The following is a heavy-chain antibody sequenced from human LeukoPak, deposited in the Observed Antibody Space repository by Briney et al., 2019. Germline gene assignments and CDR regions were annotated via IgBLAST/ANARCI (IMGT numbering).Heavy chain of an antibody. CDR1: GYTFTSYY. V-gene: IGHV1-46*01. CDR2: INPSGGST. Sequence: GASVKVSCKASGYTFTSYYMHWVRQAPGQGLEWMGLINPSGGSTSYAQKFQGRVTMTRDTSTSTVYMELSSLRSEDTAVYYCARDDCSGGSCHRFDYWGQGTLVTVSS. J-gene: IGHJ4*02. D-gene: IGHD2-15*01. CDR3: ARDDCSGGSCHRFDY.